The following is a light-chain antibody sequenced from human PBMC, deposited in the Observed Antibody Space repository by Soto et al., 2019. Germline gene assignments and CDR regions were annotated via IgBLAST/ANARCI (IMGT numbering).Light chain of an antibody. J-gene: IGLJ3*02. CDR3: CSYTSSSTLV. V-gene: IGLV2-14*01. CDR2: EVT. CDR1: SSDVGGYNY. Sequence: QSALTQPASVSGSPGQSITISRTGTSSDVGGYNYVSWYQQHPGKAPKLMIYEVTNRPSGLSNRFSGSKSGNTASLTISGLQAEDEADYYCCSYTSSSTLVFGGGTKLTVL.